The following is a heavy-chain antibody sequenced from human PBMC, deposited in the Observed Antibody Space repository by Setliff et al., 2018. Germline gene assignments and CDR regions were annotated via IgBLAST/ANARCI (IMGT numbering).Heavy chain of an antibody. CDR3: ARRQPVDYGLNSRYKNWFDY. J-gene: IGHJ5*01. D-gene: IGHD3-10*01. Sequence: ASVKVSCKASGYTFSDYIINWVRQAPGQGLEWVGWISPYTGKTYFAQKLQGRVTMTTDTSTGIAYMELRSLRSDDTAIYFCARRQPVDYGLNSRYKNWFDYWGQGTLVTVSS. CDR2: ISPYTGKT. V-gene: IGHV1-18*01. CDR1: GYTFSDYI.